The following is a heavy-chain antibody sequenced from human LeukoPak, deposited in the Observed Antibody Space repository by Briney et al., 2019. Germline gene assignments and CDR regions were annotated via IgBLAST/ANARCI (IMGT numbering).Heavy chain of an antibody. CDR2: ISGSSTYT. CDR3: AKTGNHYYYYMDV. D-gene: IGHD3-10*01. Sequence: GGSLRLSCAASGFTFSSYTMNWVRQAPGKGLEWVSSISGSSTYTYYADSVKGRFTVSRDNAKNSLYLQMYSLRAEDTAVYYCAKTGNHYYYYMDVWGKGTTVTVSS. J-gene: IGHJ6*03. CDR1: GFTFSSYT. V-gene: IGHV3-21*01.